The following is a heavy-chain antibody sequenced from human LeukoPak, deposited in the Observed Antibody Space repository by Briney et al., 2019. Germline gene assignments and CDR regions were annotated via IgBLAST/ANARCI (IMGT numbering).Heavy chain of an antibody. CDR1: GFSLSTSGVC. D-gene: IGHD6-6*01. J-gene: IGHJ4*02. CDR2: IDWDDEK. V-gene: IGHV2-70*13. CDR3: ARTGPVPALYYFDY. Sequence: ESGPALVKPTQTLTLTCTFSGFSLSTSGVCVSWIRQPPGKALEWLALIDWDDEKFYRTSLTTRLTISKDTSKNQVVLTVTNMDPVDTATYYCARTGPVPALYYFDYWGQGTLVTVSS.